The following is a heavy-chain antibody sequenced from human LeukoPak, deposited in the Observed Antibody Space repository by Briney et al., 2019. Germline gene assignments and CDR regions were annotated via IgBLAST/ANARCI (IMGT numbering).Heavy chain of an antibody. CDR3: AKGPRPDLTVAHTVEN. J-gene: IGHJ4*02. Sequence: GGSLRLSCAASGFIFSNYAMSWVRQVPGRGLEWVSTISSRGDSTYDADSVKDRFTISRDNSKNSLYLQMNSVRAEDTAVYYCAKGPRPDLTVAHTVENWGPGTLVTVSS. V-gene: IGHV3-23*01. D-gene: IGHD4-23*01. CDR2: ISSRGDST. CDR1: GFIFSNYA.